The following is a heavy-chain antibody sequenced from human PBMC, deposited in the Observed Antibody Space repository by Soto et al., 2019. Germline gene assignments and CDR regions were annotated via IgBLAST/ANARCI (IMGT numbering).Heavy chain of an antibody. Sequence: TSETLSLTCTVSGGSISGYYWSWLRQPPGKGLEWIGNIYYSGSTNYNPSRRSRVTISVDTSRNQFSLKVRSLTVADTAVYYCARVGGYYGDYPNFDYWGQGTLVTVSS. CDR1: GGSISGYY. CDR2: IYYSGST. CDR3: ARVGGYYGDYPNFDY. J-gene: IGHJ4*02. D-gene: IGHD4-17*01. V-gene: IGHV4-59*01.